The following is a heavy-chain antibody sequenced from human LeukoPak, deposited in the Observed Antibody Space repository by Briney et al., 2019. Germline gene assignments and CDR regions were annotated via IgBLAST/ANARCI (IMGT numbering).Heavy chain of an antibody. Sequence: GGSLRLSCAGSGFTFGLNEMNWVRQAPGKGLEWVAYINGPAINIFYADSVKGRFTISRDNAKNSLYLQMNSLRVEDTAVYYCARDSGRDSSGYYPGAFDIWGQGTMVTVSS. CDR3: ARDSGRDSSGYYPGAFDI. J-gene: IGHJ3*02. D-gene: IGHD3-22*01. V-gene: IGHV3-48*03. CDR2: INGPAINI. CDR1: GFTFGLNE.